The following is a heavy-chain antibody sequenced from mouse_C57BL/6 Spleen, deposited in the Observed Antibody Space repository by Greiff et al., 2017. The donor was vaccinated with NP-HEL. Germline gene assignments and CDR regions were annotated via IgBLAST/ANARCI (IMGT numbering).Heavy chain of an antibody. Sequence: QVQLQQPGTELVKPGASVKLSCKASGYTFTSYWMHWVKQRPGQSLEWIGNINPSNGGTNYNEKFKSKATLTVDKSSSTAYMQLSSLTSEDSAVYYCARCGSGYVNYFDYWGQGTTLTVSS. CDR1: GYTFTSYW. D-gene: IGHD3-2*02. V-gene: IGHV1-53*01. CDR2: INPSNGGT. J-gene: IGHJ2*01. CDR3: ARCGSGYVNYFDY.